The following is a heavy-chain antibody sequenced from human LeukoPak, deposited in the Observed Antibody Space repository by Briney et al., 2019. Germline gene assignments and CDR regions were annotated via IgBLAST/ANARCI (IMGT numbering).Heavy chain of an antibody. D-gene: IGHD5-18*01. Sequence: SVKVSCKASGGTFSSYTISWVRQAPGQGLEWMGRIIPILGIANYAQKFQGRVTITADKSTSTAYMELSSPRSEDTAVYYCARSARGYSYGHDYWGQGTLVTVSS. CDR2: IIPILGIA. CDR1: GGTFSSYT. CDR3: ARSARGYSYGHDY. V-gene: IGHV1-69*02. J-gene: IGHJ4*02.